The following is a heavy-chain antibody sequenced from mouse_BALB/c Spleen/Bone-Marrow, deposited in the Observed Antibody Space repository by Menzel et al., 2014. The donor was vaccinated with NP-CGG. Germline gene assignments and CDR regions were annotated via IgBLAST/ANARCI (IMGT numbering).Heavy chain of an antibody. D-gene: IGHD1-1*01. CDR2: INPDSSTI. J-gene: IGHJ2*01. Sequence: EVKLVESGGGLVQPGGSLKLSCAASGFDLSRYWMSWVRQAPGKGLEWIGEINPDSSTINYTPSLKDKFIISRDNAKNTLYLRLNKVRSEDTALYYCARLDYYGYLNYWGQGTTLTVPS. CDR1: GFDLSRYW. V-gene: IGHV4-1*02. CDR3: ARLDYYGYLNY.